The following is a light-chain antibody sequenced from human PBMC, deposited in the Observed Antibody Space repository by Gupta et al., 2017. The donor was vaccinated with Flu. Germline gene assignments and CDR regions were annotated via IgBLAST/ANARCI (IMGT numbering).Light chain of an antibody. J-gene: IGKJ5*01. CDR2: GAS. CDR1: QNIGTY. Sequence: ERATRSCRASQNIGTYLAWYQQKPGQAPRLLIYGASNRATGIPSRFSGSGSGTDFTLTISSLETEDFAVYFCQQRSNWPPITFGQGTRLEIK. CDR3: QQRSNWPPIT. V-gene: IGKV3-11*01.